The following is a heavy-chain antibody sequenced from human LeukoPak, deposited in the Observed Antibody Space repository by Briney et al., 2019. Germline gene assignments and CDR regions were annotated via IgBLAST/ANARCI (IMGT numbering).Heavy chain of an antibody. Sequence: PGGSLRLSRAASGFTFSNYAMSWVRQAPGKGLEWVSGITASGGGPSSADSVKGRFTISRDNSNNMVYLQMNSLRDDDTAVYYCVKDGRTSAPCWGQGTLVTVSS. CDR2: ITASGGGP. CDR1: GFTFSNYA. CDR3: VKDGRTSAPC. D-gene: IGHD2-15*01. V-gene: IGHV3-23*01. J-gene: IGHJ4*02.